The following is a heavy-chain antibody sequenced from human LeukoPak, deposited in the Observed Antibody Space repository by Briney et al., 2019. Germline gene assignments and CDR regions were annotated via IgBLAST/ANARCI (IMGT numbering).Heavy chain of an antibody. CDR3: ARERIQHNGYWFDP. Sequence: GGSLRLSCAASGFTVSSNYMSWVRQAPGKGLEWVSVIYSGGSTYYADSVKGRFTISRDNSKNTLYLQMNSLRAEDTAVYYCARERIQHNGYWFDPWGQGTLVTVSS. CDR2: IYSGGST. J-gene: IGHJ5*02. D-gene: IGHD5-18*01. V-gene: IGHV3-53*01. CDR1: GFTVSSNY.